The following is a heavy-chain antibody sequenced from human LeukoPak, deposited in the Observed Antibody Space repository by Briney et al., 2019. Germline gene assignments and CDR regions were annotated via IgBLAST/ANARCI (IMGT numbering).Heavy chain of an antibody. D-gene: IGHD3-22*01. CDR3: ARFSQYYDSTTHYLDY. J-gene: IGHJ4*02. Sequence: SETLSLTCTVSGGSINNYYWSWVRQPPGEGLEWIAYIYYSGSTNYNPSLKTRVTISVDTSKNQFPLRVNSVSAADTAVYYCARFSQYYDSTTHYLDYWGQGILVTVSS. CDR2: IYYSGST. V-gene: IGHV4-59*08. CDR1: GGSINNYY.